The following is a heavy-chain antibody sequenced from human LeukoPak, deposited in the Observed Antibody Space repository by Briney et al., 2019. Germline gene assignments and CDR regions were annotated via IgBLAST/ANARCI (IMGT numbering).Heavy chain of an antibody. CDR2: ISSSSSYI. Sequence: GGSLRLSCAASGFTFSSYSMNWVRQAPGKGLEWVSSISSSSSYISYADSVKGRFTFSRDNAQNTLYLQMNSLRAEDTAVYYCARGAFTVRGLIDYWGQGILVTVSS. CDR3: ARGAFTVRGLIDY. J-gene: IGHJ4*02. D-gene: IGHD3-10*01. V-gene: IGHV3-21*01. CDR1: GFTFSSYS.